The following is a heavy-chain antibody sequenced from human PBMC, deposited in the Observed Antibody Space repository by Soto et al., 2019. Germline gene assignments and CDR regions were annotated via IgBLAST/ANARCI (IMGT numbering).Heavy chain of an antibody. V-gene: IGHV5-10-1*01. CDR1: GHSFTSYW. CDR3: ARRDGGSGSYYNYYYYGMDV. CDR2: IDPSDSYT. Sequence: PGESLKIACKGSGHSFTSYWISWVRQMPGKGLEWMGRIDPSDSYTNYSPSFQGHVTISADKSISTAYLQWSSLKASDTAMYYCARRDGGSGSYYNYYYYGMDVWGQGTTVTVSS. D-gene: IGHD3-10*01. J-gene: IGHJ6*02.